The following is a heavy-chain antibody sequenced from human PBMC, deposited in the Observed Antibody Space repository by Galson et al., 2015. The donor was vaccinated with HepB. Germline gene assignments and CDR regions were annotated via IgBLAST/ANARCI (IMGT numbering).Heavy chain of an antibody. CDR2: IDWDDDK. V-gene: IGHV2-70*11. J-gene: IGHJ4*02. CDR1: GFSLSTSGMC. D-gene: IGHD3-10*01. Sequence: PALVKPTQTLTLTCTFSGFSLSTSGMCVSWIRQPPGKALEWLARIDWDDDKYYSTSLKTRLTISKDTSKNQVVLTMTNMDPVDTATYYCARINDGSGSTDYWGQGTLVTVSS. CDR3: ARINDGSGSTDY.